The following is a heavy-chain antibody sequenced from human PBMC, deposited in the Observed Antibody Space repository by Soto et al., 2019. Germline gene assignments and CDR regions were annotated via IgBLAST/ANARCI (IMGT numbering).Heavy chain of an antibody. V-gene: IGHV1-3*01. CDR3: ARDLRTCGGDCFP. CDR2: INAGNGNT. D-gene: IGHD2-21*02. CDR1: GYTFTSYA. J-gene: IGHJ1*01. Sequence: QVQLVQSGAEVKKPGASVKVSCKASGYTFTSYAMHWVRQAPGQRLEWMGWINAGNGNTKYSQKFQGRVTITRDTSASTAYMELSSLRSEDTAVYYRARDLRTCGGDCFPWGQGTLVTVSS.